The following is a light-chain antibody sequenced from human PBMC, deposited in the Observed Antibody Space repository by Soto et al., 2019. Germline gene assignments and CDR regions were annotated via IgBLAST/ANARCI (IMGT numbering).Light chain of an antibody. CDR2: GTF. CDR1: QSVGSRF. Sequence: EIALTQSPGTLSLSPGERATLSCRASQSVGSRFLAWYQQKPGQAPRLLISGTFSRATGIPDRFSGSGSGTDFTLTISSLEPEDFAVYYCQHRSIWPVSFGQGTRLEIK. CDR3: QHRSIWPVS. V-gene: IGKV3D-20*02. J-gene: IGKJ5*01.